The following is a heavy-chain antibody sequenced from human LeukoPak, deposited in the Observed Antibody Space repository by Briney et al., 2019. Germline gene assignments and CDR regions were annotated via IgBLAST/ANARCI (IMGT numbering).Heavy chain of an antibody. Sequence: ASVKVSCKASGHTFTGYYMHWVRQAPGQGLEWMGRINPNSGGTNYAQKFQGRVTMTRDTSIGTAYMELSRLRSDDTAIYYCATSMWVALAFDMWGQGTMDTVSS. D-gene: IGHD2-15*01. CDR3: ATSMWVALAFDM. J-gene: IGHJ3*02. CDR1: GHTFTGYY. V-gene: IGHV1-2*02. CDR2: INPNSGGT.